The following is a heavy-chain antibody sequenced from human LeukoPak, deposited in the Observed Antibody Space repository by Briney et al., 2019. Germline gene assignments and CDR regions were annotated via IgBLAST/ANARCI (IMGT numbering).Heavy chain of an antibody. CDR1: GYSISSGYY. V-gene: IGHV4-38-2*02. D-gene: IGHD4-11*01. CDR3: ARGNSRGDYYCLDV. J-gene: IGHJ6*03. CDR2: IYRSGST. Sequence: ASETLSLTCTVSGYSISSGYYWDWIRQPPGKGLEWIGTIYRSGSTYYNPSLNSRVTISVDTSKNQFSLKLRSVAAADTAVYYCARGNSRGDYYCLDVWGKGTTVTVSS.